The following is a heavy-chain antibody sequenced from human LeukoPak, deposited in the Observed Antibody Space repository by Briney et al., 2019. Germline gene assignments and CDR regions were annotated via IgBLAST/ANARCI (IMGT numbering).Heavy chain of an antibody. V-gene: IGHV3-7*01. CDR3: ARHENWDFPY. CDR2: INPDGSAK. CDR1: GFTFSSYW. Sequence: GGSLRLSCAASGFTFSSYWMTWVRQAPGKGLEWVANINPDGSAKDYVDSVKGRFLISRENAWSSLYLQINSLRAEDTAIYYCARHENWDFPYWGQGTLVTVSS. D-gene: IGHD1-7*01. J-gene: IGHJ4*02.